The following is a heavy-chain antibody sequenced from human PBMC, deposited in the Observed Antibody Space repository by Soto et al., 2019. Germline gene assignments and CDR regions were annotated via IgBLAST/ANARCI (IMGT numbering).Heavy chain of an antibody. Sequence: PWGSLRLSCAASGFTFSSYTMHWVRQAPGKGLEWVAVISYDGSNKYYADSVKGRFTISRDNSKNTLYLQMNSLRAEDTAVYYCARSTVTSYYYYYGMDVWGQGTTVTVSS. CDR3: ARSTVTSYYYYYGMDV. J-gene: IGHJ6*02. CDR2: ISYDGSNK. CDR1: GFTFSSYT. V-gene: IGHV3-30-3*01. D-gene: IGHD4-4*01.